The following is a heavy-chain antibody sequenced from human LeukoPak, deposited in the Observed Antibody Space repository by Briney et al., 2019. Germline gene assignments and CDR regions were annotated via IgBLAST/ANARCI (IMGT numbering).Heavy chain of an antibody. CDR2: IHYSGNT. CDR3: ASGSYSNYVY. CDR1: GGSISSSSYY. D-gene: IGHD4-11*01. J-gene: IGHJ4*02. Sequence: SETLSLTCTVSGGSISSSSYYWGWIRQPPGKGLEWIGSIHYSGNTYYNPSLKSRVTIPVDTSKNQFSLKLSSVTAADTAVYYCASGSYSNYVYWGQGTLVTVSS. V-gene: IGHV4-39*01.